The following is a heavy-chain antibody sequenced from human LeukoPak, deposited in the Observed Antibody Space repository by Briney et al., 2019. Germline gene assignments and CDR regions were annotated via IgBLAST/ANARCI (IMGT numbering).Heavy chain of an antibody. CDR2: INHSGST. CDR1: SGSFSGYH. Sequence: SETLSLTCAVYSGSFSGYHWSWIPHPPGKGLEWIGEINHSGSTNYNPSLKSRVTISVDTSKKQFSLKLSSVAAADTAVYYCGRPLSYYGSGYYAFDIWGQGTMVTVSS. V-gene: IGHV4-34*01. CDR3: GRPLSYYGSGYYAFDI. D-gene: IGHD3-10*01. J-gene: IGHJ3*02.